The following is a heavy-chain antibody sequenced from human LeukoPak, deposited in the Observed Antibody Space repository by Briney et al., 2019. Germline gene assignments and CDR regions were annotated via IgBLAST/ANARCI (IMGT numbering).Heavy chain of an antibody. Sequence: GGSLRLSCAASGFTFSSYAMSWVRQAPGKGLEWVSAISGSGGSTYYADSVKGRFTISRDNSKNTLYLQMNSLRAEDTAVYYCAKSSSPMIVVVGGFYDYWGQGTLVTVTS. CDR1: GFTFSSYA. CDR3: AKSSSPMIVVVGGFYDY. CDR2: ISGSGGST. J-gene: IGHJ4*02. D-gene: IGHD3-22*01. V-gene: IGHV3-23*01.